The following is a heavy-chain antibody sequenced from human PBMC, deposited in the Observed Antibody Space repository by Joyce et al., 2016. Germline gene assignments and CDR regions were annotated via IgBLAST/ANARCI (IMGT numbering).Heavy chain of an antibody. Sequence: QVQLQQWGAGLLKPSENLSPHCAVYGGPFSGCYWSWVRQPPGKGLEWIGEISHCGSTNFNPSLESRVTISVDTSKNGFSLKLNSVTAADTAVYYCAAGDYERYFGYWGQGTLVTVSS. V-gene: IGHV4-34*01. D-gene: IGHD4-17*01. CDR2: ISHCGST. CDR1: GGPFSGCY. J-gene: IGHJ4*02. CDR3: AAGDYERYFGY.